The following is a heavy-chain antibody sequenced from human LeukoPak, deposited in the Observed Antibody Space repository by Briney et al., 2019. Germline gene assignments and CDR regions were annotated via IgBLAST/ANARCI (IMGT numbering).Heavy chain of an antibody. CDR2: ISGSGGST. CDR1: GFTFSSYA. J-gene: IGHJ4*02. V-gene: IGHV3-23*01. CDR3: AKDRGDSSGYYYGNFDY. D-gene: IGHD3-22*01. Sequence: PGGSLRLSCAASGFTFSSYAMSWVRQAPGKGLEWVSAISGSGGSTYYADSVKGRFTISRDNSKNTLYLQMNSLRAEDTAVYYCAKDRGDSSGYYYGNFDYWGQGTLVTVSS.